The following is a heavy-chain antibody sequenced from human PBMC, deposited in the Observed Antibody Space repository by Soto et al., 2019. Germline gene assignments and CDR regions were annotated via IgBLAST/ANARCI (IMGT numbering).Heavy chain of an antibody. CDR2: INPNSGGT. V-gene: IGHV1-2*04. Sequence: ASVKVSCKASGYTFTGYYMHWVRQAPGQGLEWMGWINPNSGGTNYAQKFQGWVTMTRDTSTSTAYMELSRLRSDDTAVYYCARASPHYDFWSGYPDSYYYYYMDVWAKGTTVTVSS. CDR1: GYTFTGYY. D-gene: IGHD3-3*01. J-gene: IGHJ6*03. CDR3: ARASPHYDFWSGYPDSYYYYYMDV.